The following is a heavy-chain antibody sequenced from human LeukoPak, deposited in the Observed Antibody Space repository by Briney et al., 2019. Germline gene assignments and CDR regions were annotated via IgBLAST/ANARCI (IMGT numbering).Heavy chain of an antibody. D-gene: IGHD2-2*01. CDR3: ARVGGTNYYYYGMDV. J-gene: IGHJ6*02. V-gene: IGHV4-59*01. Sequence: PSETLSLTCSVSGGSISTYYWSWIRQPPGKGLEWIGYIYDSGSTNYNPSLKSRVTISVDTSKNQFSLKLSSVTAADTAVYYCARVGGTNYYYYGMDVWGQGTTVTVSS. CDR1: GGSISTYY. CDR2: IYDSGST.